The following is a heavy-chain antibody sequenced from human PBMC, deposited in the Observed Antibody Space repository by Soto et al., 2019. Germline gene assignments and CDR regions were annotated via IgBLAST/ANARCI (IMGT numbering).Heavy chain of an antibody. CDR1: GFTFSDYY. CDR3: ARDQALGTTGTTDFYYGMDV. Sequence: GGSLRLSCAASGFTFSDYYMSWIRQAPGKGLEWVSYISSSGSTIYYADSVKGRFTISRDNAKNSLYLQMNSLRAEDTDVYYCARDQALGTTGTTDFYYGMDVWGQGTTVTVSS. J-gene: IGHJ6*02. CDR2: ISSSGSTI. V-gene: IGHV3-11*01. D-gene: IGHD1-1*01.